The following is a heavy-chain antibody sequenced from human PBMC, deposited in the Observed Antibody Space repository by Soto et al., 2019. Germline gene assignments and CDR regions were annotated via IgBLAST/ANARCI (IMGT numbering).Heavy chain of an antibody. CDR2: ISSSSSYI. D-gene: IGHD3-3*01. CDR1: GFTFSSYS. J-gene: IGHJ3*02. CDR3: ACFGVADAFDI. V-gene: IGHV3-21*01. Sequence: GGSLRLSCAASGFTFSSYSMNWVRQAPWKGLEWVSSISSSSSYIYYADSVKGRFTISRDNAKNSLYLQMNSLRAEDTAVYYCACFGVADAFDIWGQGTVVTVS.